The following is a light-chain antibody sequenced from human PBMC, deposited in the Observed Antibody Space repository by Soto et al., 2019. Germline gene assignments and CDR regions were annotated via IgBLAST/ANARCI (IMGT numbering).Light chain of an antibody. CDR1: RSDVGGYDY. Sequence: QSVLTQPASVSGSLGQSITISCTGTRSDVGGYDYVSWYQHRPGEAPKLMIYDVSLRPSGVSYRFSGSKSGNTASLAISGLQAEDEGDYYFTSYTGGSTLVVFGGGTKLTVL. CDR2: DVS. V-gene: IGLV2-14*03. CDR3: TSYTGGSTLVV. J-gene: IGLJ2*01.